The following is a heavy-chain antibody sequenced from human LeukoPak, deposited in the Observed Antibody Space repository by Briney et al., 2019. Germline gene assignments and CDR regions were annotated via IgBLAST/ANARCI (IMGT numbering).Heavy chain of an antibody. D-gene: IGHD5-18*01. J-gene: IGHJ4*02. Sequence: SQTLSLTCAISGDSVSSNSAAWNWIRQSPSRGLEWLGRTYYRSKWYNDYAVSVKSRITINPDTSKNQFSLQLNSVTPEDTAVYYCARSSPVGGRAMAKYYSDYWGQGTLVTVSS. CDR1: GDSVSSNSAA. CDR3: ARSSPVGGRAMAKYYSDY. V-gene: IGHV6-1*01. CDR2: TYYRSKWYN.